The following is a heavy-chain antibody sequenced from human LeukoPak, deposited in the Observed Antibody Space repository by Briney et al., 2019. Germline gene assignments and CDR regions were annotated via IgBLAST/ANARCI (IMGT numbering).Heavy chain of an antibody. D-gene: IGHD1-26*01. J-gene: IGHJ4*02. V-gene: IGHV1-18*01. Sequence: WASVKVSCTASGYTFTSYGISWVRQAPGQGLEWMGWISAYNGNTNYAQKLQGRVTMTTGTSTSTAYMELRSLRSDDTAVYYCARFYSGSYFDYWGQGTLVTVSS. CDR2: ISAYNGNT. CDR3: ARFYSGSYFDY. CDR1: GYTFTSYG.